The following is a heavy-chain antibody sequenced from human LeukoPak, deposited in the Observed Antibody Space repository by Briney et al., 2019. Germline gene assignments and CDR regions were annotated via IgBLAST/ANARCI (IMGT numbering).Heavy chain of an antibody. J-gene: IGHJ4*02. CDR1: GYMFAGHE. D-gene: IGHD2-21*01. Sequence: WASVKVSCKASGYMFAGHEINWVRQSTGQGLEWMGWMNPNRGNTGYAQKFQGRVTMTRNTSISTAYMELSSLRSDDTAVYYCARVTYGDVDYWGKGTLVIVTS. CDR2: MNPNRGNT. CDR3: ARVTYGDVDY. V-gene: IGHV1-8*01.